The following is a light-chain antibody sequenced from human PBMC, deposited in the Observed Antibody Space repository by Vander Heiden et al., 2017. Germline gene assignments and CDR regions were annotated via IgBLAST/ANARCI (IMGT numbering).Light chain of an antibody. CDR2: GAS. J-gene: IGKJ3*01. CDR3: QQRGNWPFT. Sequence: EIVLTQSPATLSLSPGERATLSCRASQSVSSYLAWYQQKPGQAPRLLIYGASNRATGIPARFSGSGSGTDFTLTISSLEPEDFAVYYCQQRGNWPFTFGHGTKVDIK. CDR1: QSVSSY. V-gene: IGKV3-11*01.